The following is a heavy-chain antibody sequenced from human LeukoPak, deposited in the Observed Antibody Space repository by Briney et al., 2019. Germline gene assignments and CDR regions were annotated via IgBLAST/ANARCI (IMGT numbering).Heavy chain of an antibody. Sequence: GGSLRLSCAASGFTFSAYGMSWFRQAPGKGLEWVSAITYSSGNTYYADSVKGRFTISRDNAKNSLYLQMNSLRAEDTAVYYCARDQDSSSWEWYYYYYGMDVWGQGTTVTVSS. J-gene: IGHJ6*02. CDR3: ARDQDSSSWEWYYYYYGMDV. V-gene: IGHV3-21*01. D-gene: IGHD6-13*01. CDR2: ITYSSGNT. CDR1: GFTFSAYG.